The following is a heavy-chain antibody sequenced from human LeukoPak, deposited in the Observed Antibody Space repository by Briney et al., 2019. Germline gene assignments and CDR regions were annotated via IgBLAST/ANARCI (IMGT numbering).Heavy chain of an antibody. Sequence: SETLSLTCAVYGGSFSGYYWSWIRQPPGKGLEWIGEINHSGSTNYNPSLKSRVTISVDTSKNQFSLKLSSVTAADTAVYYCARSTGIAVAGNFDYWGQGTLVTVSS. D-gene: IGHD6-19*01. J-gene: IGHJ4*02. V-gene: IGHV4-34*01. CDR3: ARSTGIAVAGNFDY. CDR2: INHSGST. CDR1: GGSFSGYY.